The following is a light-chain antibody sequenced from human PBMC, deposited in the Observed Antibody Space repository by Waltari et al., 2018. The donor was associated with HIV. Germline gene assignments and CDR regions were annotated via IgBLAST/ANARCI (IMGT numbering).Light chain of an antibody. CDR3: QQLNTYPHT. J-gene: IGKJ2*01. Sequence: DIHLTQSPSFLSASVGDRVTITCRASQDSSNSVAWYQQRPGKAPKLLIYSTSTLQSGVTSRFRGSRSRTEFTLTIASLQAEDFATYFCQQLNTYPHTFGQGTKVEI. V-gene: IGKV1-9*01. CDR2: STS. CDR1: QDSSNS.